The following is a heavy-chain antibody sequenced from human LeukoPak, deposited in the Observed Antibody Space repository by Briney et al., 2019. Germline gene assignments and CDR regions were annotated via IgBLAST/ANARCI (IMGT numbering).Heavy chain of an antibody. CDR3: ARDWNYFENSGFYFEH. V-gene: IGHV3-7*03. J-gene: IGHJ4*02. CDR2: IKYDGSQK. Sequence: PGGSPRLSCAASGFTFSNYWMSWVRQAPGKGLEWVTIIKYDGSQKYYAYSVKGRFTISRDNAKNSPSLQMNSLRVEDTAVYYCARDWNYFENSGFYFEHWGQGTLVTVSS. D-gene: IGHD3-22*01. CDR1: GFTFSNYW.